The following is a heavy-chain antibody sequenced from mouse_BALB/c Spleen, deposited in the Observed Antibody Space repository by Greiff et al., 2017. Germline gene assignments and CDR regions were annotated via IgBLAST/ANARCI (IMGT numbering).Heavy chain of an antibody. Sequence: EVKLVESGGGLVKPGGSLKLSCAASGFTFSDYYMYWVRQTPEKRLEWVATISDGGSYTYYPDSVKGRFTISRDNAKNNLYLQMSSLKSEDTAMYYCAREGDYRSLYFDYWGQGTTLTVSS. J-gene: IGHJ2*01. CDR2: ISDGGSYT. CDR3: AREGDYRSLYFDY. V-gene: IGHV5-4*02. D-gene: IGHD2-14*01. CDR1: GFTFSDYY.